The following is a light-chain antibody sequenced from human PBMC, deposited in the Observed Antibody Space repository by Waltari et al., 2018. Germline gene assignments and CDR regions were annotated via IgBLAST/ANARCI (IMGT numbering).Light chain of an antibody. J-gene: IGKJ2*03. CDR2: DAS. CDR3: LQYNSAPYS. V-gene: IGKV1-17*01. CDR1: QSISNY. Sequence: DIQMTQSPSYLSASVRDRVTITCRASQSISNYLNWYQQKPGKAPKRLIYDASSLQSGVPSSFSGSGSGTVFTLTISSLQPEDFATYYCLQYNSAPYSFGQGTKVEIK.